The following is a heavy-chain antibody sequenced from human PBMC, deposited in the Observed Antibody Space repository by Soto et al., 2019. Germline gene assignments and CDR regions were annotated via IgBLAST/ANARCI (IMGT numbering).Heavy chain of an antibody. CDR3: GTTVTTRYYMDV. D-gene: IGHD4-4*01. CDR1: GFTFTSSA. V-gene: IGHV1-58*02. CDR2: IVVGSGST. J-gene: IGHJ6*03. Sequence: SVKVSCKASGFTFTSSAMQWVRQARGQRLEWIGWIVVGSGSTNYAQKFQERVTITRDMSTSTAYMELSSLRSEDTAVYYCGTTVTTRYYMDVWGKGTTVTVSS.